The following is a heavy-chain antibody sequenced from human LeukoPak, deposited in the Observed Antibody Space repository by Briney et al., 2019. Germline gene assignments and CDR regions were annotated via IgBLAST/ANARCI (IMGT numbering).Heavy chain of an antibody. CDR2: IGTAGDT. CDR3: ARTTVTSGPYWYFDL. V-gene: IGHV3-13*01. D-gene: IGHD4-17*01. CDR1: GFTFSNYD. Sequence: GGSLRLSCAASGFTFSNYDMHWVRQATGEGLEWVSAIGTAGDTYYPGSVRGRFTISRENAENSLYLQMNSLRAGDTGVYYCARTTVTSGPYWYFDLWGRGTLVTVS. J-gene: IGHJ2*01.